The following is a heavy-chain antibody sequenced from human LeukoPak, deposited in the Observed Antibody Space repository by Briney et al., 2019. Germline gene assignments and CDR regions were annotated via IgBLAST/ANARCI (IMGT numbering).Heavy chain of an antibody. V-gene: IGHV1-69*05. CDR2: IIPIFGTA. Sequence: ASVKVSCKASGGTFSSYAISWVRQAPGQGLEWMGRIIPIFGTANYAQKFQGRVTITTDESTSTAYMELSSLRSEDTAVYYCARDSDYYDLGGDIWGQGTMVTVSS. CDR1: GGTFSSYA. D-gene: IGHD3-22*01. CDR3: ARDSDYYDLGGDI. J-gene: IGHJ3*02.